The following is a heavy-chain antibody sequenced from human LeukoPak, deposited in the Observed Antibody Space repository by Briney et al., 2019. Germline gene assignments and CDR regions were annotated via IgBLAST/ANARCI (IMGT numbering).Heavy chain of an antibody. CDR2: IKSSSDTI. V-gene: IGHV3-48*02. Sequence: GGSLRLSCAASGFMFNTYSMNWVRQAPGKGLEWVSYIKSSSDTIYYADSLKGRFTISRDNAKNSLYLQMNSLRDEDTAVYFCVRSLEFDYWGQGTLVTVSS. J-gene: IGHJ4*02. CDR3: VRSLEFDY. D-gene: IGHD3-3*01. CDR1: GFMFNTYS.